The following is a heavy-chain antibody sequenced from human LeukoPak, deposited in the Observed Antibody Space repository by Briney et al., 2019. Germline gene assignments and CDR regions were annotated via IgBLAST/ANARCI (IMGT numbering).Heavy chain of an antibody. CDR3: ARGEYYYDGGY. Sequence: QTGGSLRLSCAASGFTFSRYWMSWVRQAPGKGLEWVANIKEDGSEKYYVDSVKGRFTVSRDNAKNSLFLQMNSLRAEETAVYYCARGEYYYDGGYWGQGALVTVSS. J-gene: IGHJ4*02. CDR2: IKEDGSEK. V-gene: IGHV3-7*04. D-gene: IGHD3-22*01. CDR1: GFTFSRYW.